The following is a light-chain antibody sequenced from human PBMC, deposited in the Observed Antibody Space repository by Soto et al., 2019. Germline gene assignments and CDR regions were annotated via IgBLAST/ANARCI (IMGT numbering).Light chain of an antibody. J-gene: IGKJ1*01. CDR2: DAS. CDR3: QQYNSYPRT. CDR1: QSISSW. Sequence: DIQMTQSPSTLSASVVDRVTITCRASQSISSWFAWYQQKPGKAPKLLVYDASSFESGVPSRVRGSESGTEFTLTITSLQPDDFGTYSCQQYNSYPRTLAQGTKVDIK. V-gene: IGKV1-5*01.